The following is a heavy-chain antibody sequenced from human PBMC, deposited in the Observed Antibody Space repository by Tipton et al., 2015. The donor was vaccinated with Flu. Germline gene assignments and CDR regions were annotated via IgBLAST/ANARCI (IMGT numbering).Heavy chain of an antibody. CDR1: GGSVSSASYY. J-gene: IGHJ6*01. CDR3: ARDEGVVNYYFGMDV. V-gene: IGHV4-61*02. Sequence: TLSLTCTVSGGSVSSASYYWNWIRQPAGRGLEWIGRIYSSGDTHYNPSLKSRVTVSVDTSKNQFSLRLTSVTAADTAVYYCARDEGVVNYYFGMDVWGQGTTVTVSS. CDR2: IYSSGDT.